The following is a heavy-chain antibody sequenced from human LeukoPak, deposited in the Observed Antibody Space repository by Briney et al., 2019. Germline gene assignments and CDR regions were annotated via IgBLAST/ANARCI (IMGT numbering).Heavy chain of an antibody. D-gene: IGHD3-22*01. CDR3: TRDFSNTSGFKVVFGF. V-gene: IGHV1-18*01. CDR1: GFTFTNYG. CDR2: ISAYNGDR. J-gene: IGHJ4*02. Sequence: GASVMISCKASGFTFTNYGIAWVRQAPGQGLEWMGWISAYNGDRKYAQNFQGRITMTTDTSTTTAYMELRSLTSDDTAVYYCTRDFSNTSGFKVVFGFWGQGTLVTVSS.